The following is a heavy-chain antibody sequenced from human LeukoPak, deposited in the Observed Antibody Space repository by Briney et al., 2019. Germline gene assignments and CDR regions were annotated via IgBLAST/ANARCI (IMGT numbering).Heavy chain of an antibody. Sequence: PSETLSLTCTVSGGSISSYYWSWIRQPPGKGLEWIGYIYYSGSTNYNPPLKSRVTISVDTSKKQFSLKLSSVTAADTAVYYCARVEEGYGSGRRENYYYYYMDVWGKGTTVTISS. CDR2: IYYSGST. CDR3: ARVEEGYGSGRRENYYYYYMDV. J-gene: IGHJ6*03. D-gene: IGHD3-10*01. V-gene: IGHV4-59*01. CDR1: GGSISSYY.